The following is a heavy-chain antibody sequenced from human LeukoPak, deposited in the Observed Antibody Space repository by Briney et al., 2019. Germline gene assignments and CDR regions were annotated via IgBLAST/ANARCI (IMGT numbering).Heavy chain of an antibody. J-gene: IGHJ4*02. CDR1: GFTFSSYS. D-gene: IGHD3/OR15-3a*01. V-gene: IGHV3-48*01. CDR3: ARDLNWAFDY. CDR2: ISTSGSIM. Sequence: PGGSLGLSCAASGFTFSSYSMNWVRQAPGKGLEWVSYISTSGSIMYYADSVKGRFTISRDYATNSLYLQMNSLRIEDTAVYYCARDLNWAFDYWGQGTLVTVSS.